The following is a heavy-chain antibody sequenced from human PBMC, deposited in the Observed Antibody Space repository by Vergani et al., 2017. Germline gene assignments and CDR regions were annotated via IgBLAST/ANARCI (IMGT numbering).Heavy chain of an antibody. CDR1: GGTFSSYA. CDR2: IIPIFGTA. D-gene: IGHD5-24*01. J-gene: IGHJ5*02. V-gene: IGHV1-69*12. CDR3: ASLPKGYIHGFDP. Sequence: QVQLVQSGAEVKKPGSSVKVSCKASGGTFSSYAISWVRQAPGQGLEWMGGIIPIFGTANYAQKFQGRVTITADESTRTAYMELSSRRSEDTAVYYCASLPKGYIHGFDPWGQGTLVRVSS.